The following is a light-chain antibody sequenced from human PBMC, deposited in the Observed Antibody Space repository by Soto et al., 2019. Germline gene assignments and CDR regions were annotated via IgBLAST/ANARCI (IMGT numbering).Light chain of an antibody. Sequence: ETVMTQSPATLSVSPGEGATLSCRASQSVSSNLAWYQQRPGQTPRLLVYGASIRATGMSARFSGSGSGTEFTLTISSLQSEDFALYYCQQYNDWPHTFGEGTKVEIK. CDR2: GAS. CDR3: QQYNDWPHT. CDR1: QSVSSN. J-gene: IGKJ4*01. V-gene: IGKV3-15*01.